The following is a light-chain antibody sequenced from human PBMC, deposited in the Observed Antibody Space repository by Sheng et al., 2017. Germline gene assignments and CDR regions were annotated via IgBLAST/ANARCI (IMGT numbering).Light chain of an antibody. Sequence: QSALTQPPSASGSPGQSVTISCTGTSSDVGASNYVSWYQHHPGKAPKLLIYEVNKRPSGVPDRFSGSKSGNTASLTVSGLQADDEADYYCSSYAANSVPFGGGTKLTVL. CDR1: SSDVGASNY. V-gene: IGLV2-8*01. J-gene: IGLJ2*01. CDR3: SSYAANSVP. CDR2: EVN.